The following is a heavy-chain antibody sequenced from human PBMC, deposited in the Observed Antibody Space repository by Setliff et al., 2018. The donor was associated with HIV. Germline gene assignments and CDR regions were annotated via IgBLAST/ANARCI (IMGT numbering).Heavy chain of an antibody. Sequence: ASVKVSCKASGYTFTNFGIGWVRQAPGQGLEWMGWISAYNGNTNYAQKLQGRVTMTTDTSTSTAYMELRKLTFDDTAVYYCARPVSKYFYGMDVWGLGTTVTVS. CDR3: ARPVSKYFYGMDV. J-gene: IGHJ6*02. CDR1: GYTFTNFG. CDR2: ISAYNGNT. V-gene: IGHV1-18*01.